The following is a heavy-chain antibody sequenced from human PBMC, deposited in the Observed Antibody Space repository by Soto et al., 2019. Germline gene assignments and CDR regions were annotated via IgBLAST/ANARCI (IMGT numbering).Heavy chain of an antibody. CDR3: ARGARDRGVILGGFDY. J-gene: IGHJ4*02. Sequence: SVKVSCKASGDTFTRYAITWVRQAPGQGLEWMGGIIPIFGTSNYAQSFQGRVTITADKSTNTAYMELSSLRSEDTAVYYCARGARDRGVILGGFDYWGQGTLVTVSS. CDR2: IIPIFGTS. V-gene: IGHV1-69*06. D-gene: IGHD3-10*01. CDR1: GDTFTRYA.